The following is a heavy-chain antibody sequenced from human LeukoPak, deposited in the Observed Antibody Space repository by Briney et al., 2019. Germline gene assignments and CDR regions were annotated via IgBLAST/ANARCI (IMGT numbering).Heavy chain of an antibody. CDR3: ARGRGLVGYYFDY. Sequence: SETLSLTCAVYGGSFSGYYWSWIRQPPGKGLEWIGEINHSGSTNYNPSLKSRVTISVDTSKNQFSLKLSSVTAADTAVYYCARGRGLVGYYFDYWGQGTLVTVSS. CDR2: INHSGST. V-gene: IGHV4-34*01. D-gene: IGHD2-8*02. CDR1: GGSFSGYY. J-gene: IGHJ4*02.